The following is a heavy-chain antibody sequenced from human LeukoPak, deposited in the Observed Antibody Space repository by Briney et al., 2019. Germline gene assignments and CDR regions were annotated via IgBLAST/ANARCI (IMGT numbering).Heavy chain of an antibody. Sequence: GGSLRLSCAASGFTVSSNYMSWVRQAPGKGLEWVSVIYSGGSTYYADSVKGRFTISRDNSKNTLYLQMNSLRAEDTAVYYCARNYGDYEGGNWFDPWGQGTLVTVSS. J-gene: IGHJ5*02. CDR2: IYSGGST. V-gene: IGHV3-66*01. D-gene: IGHD4-17*01. CDR1: GFTVSSNY. CDR3: ARNYGDYEGGNWFDP.